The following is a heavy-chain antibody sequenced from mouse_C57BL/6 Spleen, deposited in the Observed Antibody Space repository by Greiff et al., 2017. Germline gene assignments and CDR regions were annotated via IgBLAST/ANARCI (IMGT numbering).Heavy chain of an antibody. V-gene: IGHV1-63*01. CDR1: GYTFTNYW. CDR2: IYPGGGYT. J-gene: IGHJ1*03. D-gene: IGHD1-1*01. Sequence: QVQLQQSGAELVRPGTSVKMSCKASGYTFTNYWIGWAKQRPGHGLEWIGDIYPGGGYTNYNEKFKGKATLTADKSSSTAYMQFSSLTSEDSAIYDCARSGYYYGSSYWYFDVWGTGTTVTVSS. CDR3: ARSGYYYGSSYWYFDV.